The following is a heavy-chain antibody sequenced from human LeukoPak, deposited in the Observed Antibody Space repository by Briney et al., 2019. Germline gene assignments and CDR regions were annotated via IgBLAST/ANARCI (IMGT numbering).Heavy chain of an antibody. D-gene: IGHD3-22*01. CDR3: ANTYYYDSSGPADY. V-gene: IGHV3-23*01. Sequence: PGGSLRLSCAASGSTVSSYAMSWVRQAPGKGLEWVSAISGSGGSTYYADSVKGQFTISRDNSKNTLYLQMTSLRAEDTAVYYCANTYYYDSSGPADYWGQGTLVTVSS. CDR1: GSTVSSYA. CDR2: ISGSGGST. J-gene: IGHJ4*02.